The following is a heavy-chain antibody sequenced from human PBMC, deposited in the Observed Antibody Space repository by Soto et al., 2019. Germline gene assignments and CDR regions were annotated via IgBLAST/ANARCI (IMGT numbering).Heavy chain of an antibody. V-gene: IGHV5-10-1*01. J-gene: IGHJ6*02. D-gene: IGHD2-2*01. CDR3: ASTVPAAINYYYYGMDV. CDR1: GYSFTSYW. CDR2: IDPSDSYT. Sequence: GESLKISCKGSGYSFTSYWISWVRQMPGKGLEWMGRIDPSDSYTNYSPSFQGHVTISADKSISTAYLQWSSLKASDTAMYYCASTVPAAINYYYYGMDVWGRGTKVTVSS.